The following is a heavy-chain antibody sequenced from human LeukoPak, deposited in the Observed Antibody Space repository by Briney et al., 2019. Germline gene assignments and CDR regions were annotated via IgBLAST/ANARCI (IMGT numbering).Heavy chain of an antibody. CDR3: ARGTAALLYYYMDV. CDR1: GGSISSYY. CDR2: IYTSGST. Sequence: SETLSLTCTVSGGSISSYYWSWIRQPAGKGLEWIGRIYTSGSTNYNPSFKSRVTMSVDTSKNQFSLKLSSVTAADTAVYYCARGTAALLYYYMDVWGKGTTVTVSS. D-gene: IGHD2-2*01. J-gene: IGHJ6*03. V-gene: IGHV4-4*07.